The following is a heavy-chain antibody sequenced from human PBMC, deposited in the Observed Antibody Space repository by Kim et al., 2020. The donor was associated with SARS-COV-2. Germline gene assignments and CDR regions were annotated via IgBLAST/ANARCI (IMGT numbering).Heavy chain of an antibody. D-gene: IGHD4-17*01. J-gene: IGHJ6*02. Sequence: YTPSLKGRVTISVDTSKNKFSRKLRQVTAADTAVYYCAREIRWYYGMDVWGQGTTVTVSS. CDR3: AREIRWYYGMDV. V-gene: IGHV4-59*01.